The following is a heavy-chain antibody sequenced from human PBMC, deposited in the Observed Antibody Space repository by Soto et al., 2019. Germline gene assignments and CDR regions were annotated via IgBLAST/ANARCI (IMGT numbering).Heavy chain of an antibody. CDR2: ISYDGSHK. Sequence: QVQLVESGGGVVQPGRSLRLSCATSGFTLNTFAMHWVRQAPGKGLEWLAVISYDGSHKYYADSVKGRIIISRDNSKNTLYLQMKALRGEDTAVYYCARDRADGLRSFDWLCLDYWGQGTLVIVSS. V-gene: IGHV3-30-3*01. J-gene: IGHJ4*02. CDR3: ARDRADGLRSFDWLCLDY. D-gene: IGHD3-9*01. CDR1: GFTLNTFA.